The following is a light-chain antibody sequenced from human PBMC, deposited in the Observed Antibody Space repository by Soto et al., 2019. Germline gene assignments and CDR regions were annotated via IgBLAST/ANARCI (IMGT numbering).Light chain of an antibody. Sequence: QSVLTQPASVSGSPGQSITISCTGTSSDVGGYNYASWYQQHPGKTPKLMIYEVSNRPSGVSNRFSGSKSGNTASLTISGLQAEDEADYYCSSCTSSSTRFYVFGTGTKVTVL. CDR3: SSCTSSSTRFYV. J-gene: IGLJ1*01. CDR2: EVS. V-gene: IGLV2-14*01. CDR1: SSDVGGYNY.